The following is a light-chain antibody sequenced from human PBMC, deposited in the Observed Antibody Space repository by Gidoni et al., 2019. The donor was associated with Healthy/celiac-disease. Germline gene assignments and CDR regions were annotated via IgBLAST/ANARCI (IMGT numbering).Light chain of an antibody. Sequence: QSALTQPASVSGSPGQSITIPCTGTSSAVGGYNYVSSYQQHPGKAPKLMIYKVSNRPSGVSNRFSGSKSGNTASLTISGLQAEDEADYYCSSYTSSSTPYVFGTGTKVTVL. CDR2: KVS. CDR3: SSYTSSSTPYV. V-gene: IGLV2-14*01. CDR1: SSAVGGYNY. J-gene: IGLJ1*01.